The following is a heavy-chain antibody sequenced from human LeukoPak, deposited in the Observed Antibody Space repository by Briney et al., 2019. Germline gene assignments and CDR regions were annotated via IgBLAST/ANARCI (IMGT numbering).Heavy chain of an antibody. Sequence: GGSLRLSCAASGFTFSSYAMSWVRQAPGKGLEWVSSISGGGGSTFYAGSVKGRFTISRDNSKNTLYLQMNSLRVEDTALYYCAKDPGYSSGWPGGDYWGRGTLVTVSS. J-gene: IGHJ2*01. CDR3: AKDPGYSSGWPGGDY. CDR2: ISGGGGST. D-gene: IGHD6-19*01. CDR1: GFTFSSYA. V-gene: IGHV3-23*01.